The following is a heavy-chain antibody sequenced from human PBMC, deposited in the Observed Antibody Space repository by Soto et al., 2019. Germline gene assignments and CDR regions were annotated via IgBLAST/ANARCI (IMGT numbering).Heavy chain of an antibody. CDR3: ARTYAPDYGGWDYYYYMDV. Sequence: GASVKVSCKASGGTFSSYAISWVRQAPGQGLEWMGGIIPIFGTANYAQKFQGRVTITTDKSTSTAYMELSSLRSEDTAVYYCARTYAPDYGGWDYYYYMDVWGKGTTVTVSS. CDR2: IIPIFGTA. CDR1: GGTFSSYA. J-gene: IGHJ6*03. V-gene: IGHV1-69*05. D-gene: IGHD4-17*01.